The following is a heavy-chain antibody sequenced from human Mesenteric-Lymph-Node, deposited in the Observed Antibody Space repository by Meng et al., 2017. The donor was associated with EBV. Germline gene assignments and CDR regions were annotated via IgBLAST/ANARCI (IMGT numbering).Heavy chain of an antibody. D-gene: IGHD4-17*01. CDR3: ARTTDYGDLYFDY. V-gene: IGHV4-39*01. CDR2: IHYSGST. Sequence: QLQLQEPGPGVVKPSGTLSLTATVSGDPISSSSYYWGWIRKPPGKGLEWIANIHYSGSTFYNPSLKSRVTISVDTSKNQFSLKLRSVTAADTAVYYCARTTDYGDLYFDYWGQGTLVTVSS. CDR1: GDPISSSSYY. J-gene: IGHJ4*02.